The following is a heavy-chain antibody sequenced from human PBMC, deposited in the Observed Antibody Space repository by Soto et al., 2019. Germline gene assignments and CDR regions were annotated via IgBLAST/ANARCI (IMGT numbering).Heavy chain of an antibody. J-gene: IGHJ4*02. CDR1: GFVSTNYN. V-gene: IGHV1-3*01. CDR3: ATDYGSNWRL. Sequence: ASVKVSCKASGFVSTNYNFHWVRQAPGQSLEWMGRINAANGDTQYSQNFQGRVTFTSDASASTAFMELTNLRFEDKAMYYCATDYGSNWRLWGQGTLVTVSS. CDR2: INAANGDT. D-gene: IGHD3-10*01.